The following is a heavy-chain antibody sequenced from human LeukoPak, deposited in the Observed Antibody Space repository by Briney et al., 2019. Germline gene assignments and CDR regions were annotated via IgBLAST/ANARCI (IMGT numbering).Heavy chain of an antibody. CDR1: GGSISSYY. CDR2: ISTSGST. CDR3: ARQGRQLVPFDY. Sequence: PSETLSLTCTVSGGSISSYYWSWIRQPAGKGLEWIGRISTSGSTYYNPSLKSRVTISVDTSKNQFSLKLSSVTAADTAVYYCARQGRQLVPFDYWGQGTLVTVSS. J-gene: IGHJ4*02. V-gene: IGHV4-4*07. D-gene: IGHD6-13*01.